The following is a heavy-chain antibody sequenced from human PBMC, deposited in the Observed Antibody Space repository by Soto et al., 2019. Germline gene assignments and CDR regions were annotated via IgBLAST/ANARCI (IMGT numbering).Heavy chain of an antibody. CDR1: GFPFSSYW. CDR2: ISGDGVIT. J-gene: IGHJ4*02. Sequence: EVQLVESGGDLVQRGGSLRLSCAASGFPFSSYWMHWVRHTPGKGLDWVARISGDGVITYYADSVTVRFTVSRDNAKNTLSLQISGLRAEDTAVYYCAREYYGLLTGYYTDYWGQGTLVSVSS. V-gene: IGHV3-74*01. D-gene: IGHD3-9*01. CDR3: AREYYGLLTGYYTDY.